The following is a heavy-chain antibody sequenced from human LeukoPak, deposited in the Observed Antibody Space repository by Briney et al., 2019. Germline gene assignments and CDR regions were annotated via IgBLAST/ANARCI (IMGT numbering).Heavy chain of an antibody. CDR1: GFTFDDYG. CDR3: AKIIVVLPSTMSNPYYFDY. CDR2: INWNGGST. D-gene: IGHD2-2*01. V-gene: IGHV3-20*04. J-gene: IGHJ4*02. Sequence: GGSLRLSCAASGFTFDDYGMSWVRQAPGKGLEWVSGINWNGGSTGYADSVKGRFTISRDNAKNSLYLQMNSLRAEDTAVYYCAKIIVVLPSTMSNPYYFDYWGQGTLVTVSS.